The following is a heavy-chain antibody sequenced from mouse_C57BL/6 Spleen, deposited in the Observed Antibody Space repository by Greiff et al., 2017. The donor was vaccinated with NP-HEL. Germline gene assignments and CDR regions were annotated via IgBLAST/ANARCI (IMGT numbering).Heavy chain of an antibody. CDR2: IDPSDSYT. V-gene: IGHV1-50*01. J-gene: IGHJ3*01. CDR3: ASAYYSNPFAY. CDR1: GYTFTSYW. D-gene: IGHD2-5*01. Sequence: QVQLQQPGAELVKPGASVKLSCKASGYTFTSYWMQCVKQRPGQGLEWIGEIDPSDSYTNYNQKFKGKATLTVDTSSSTAYMQLSSLTSEDSAVYYCASAYYSNPFAYWGQGTLVTVSA.